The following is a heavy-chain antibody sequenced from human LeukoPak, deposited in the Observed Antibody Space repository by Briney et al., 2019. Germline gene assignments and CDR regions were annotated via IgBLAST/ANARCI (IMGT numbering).Heavy chain of an antibody. CDR3: ATHRRSGSGGSENAFEI. D-gene: IGHD5-12*01. V-gene: IGHV4-39*01. Sequence: SETLSLTCTVSGDSTSSSTYYWDWIRRGPGKGLEWIGNIYDSGTTHYNPSLKSRVTISGDTSKNQFSLKLNSVTAADTAIYYCATHRRSGSGGSENAFEIWGQGTMVTVSS. J-gene: IGHJ3*02. CDR1: GDSTSSSTYY. CDR2: IYDSGTT.